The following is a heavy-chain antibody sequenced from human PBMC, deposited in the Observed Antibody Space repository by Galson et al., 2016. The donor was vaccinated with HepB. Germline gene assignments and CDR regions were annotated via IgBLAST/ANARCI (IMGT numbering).Heavy chain of an antibody. CDR2: RSYSGSS. Sequence: SETLSLTCSVYGGSISSSPYYWGWIRQPPGKGLEWIGSRSYSGSSYYNPSLKSRVTMSVDTSKNQFSLNLASVTAADTAVYFCARAGGLGWNLHYFYDMDVWGKGTIVTVSS. D-gene: IGHD2-8*02. J-gene: IGHJ6*03. V-gene: IGHV4-39*07. CDR1: GGSISSSPYY. CDR3: ARAGGLGWNLHYFYDMDV.